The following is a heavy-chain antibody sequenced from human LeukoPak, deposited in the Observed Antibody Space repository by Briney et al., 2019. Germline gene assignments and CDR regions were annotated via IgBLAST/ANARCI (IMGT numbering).Heavy chain of an antibody. CDR3: ARQYNCSLGY. J-gene: IGHJ4*02. V-gene: IGHV6-1*01. Sequence: SQTLSLTCAISGDSVSSNSVAWNWIRQSPSRALEWQGRTYYRSKWYNDYVVSMKSRITINPDTSKNQFTLLLNSVTPEDTSVYYCARQYNCSLGYWGQGTLVTVSS. CDR1: GDSVSSNSVA. D-gene: IGHD5-24*01. CDR2: TYYRSKWYN.